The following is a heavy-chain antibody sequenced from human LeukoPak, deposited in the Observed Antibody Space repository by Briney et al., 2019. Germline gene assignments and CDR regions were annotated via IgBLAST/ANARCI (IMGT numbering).Heavy chain of an antibody. CDR1: GFTFGDYA. Sequence: GGSLRLSCAASGFTFGDYAMHWVRQAPGKGLEWVSVISGDGGSTYYADSVKGRYTISRDDSKNSLYLQISSLRTEDTALYYCGKDLTRGSGWPIDYWGQGTLVSVSS. J-gene: IGHJ4*02. D-gene: IGHD6-19*01. CDR2: ISGDGGST. CDR3: GKDLTRGSGWPIDY. V-gene: IGHV3-43*02.